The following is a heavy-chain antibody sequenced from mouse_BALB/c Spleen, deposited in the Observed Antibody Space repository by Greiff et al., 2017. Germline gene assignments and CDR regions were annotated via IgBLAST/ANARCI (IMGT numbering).Heavy chain of an antibody. Sequence: EVKLVESGGGLVRPGGSRKLSCAASGFTFSSFGMHWVRQAPEKGLEWVAYISSGSSTIYYADTVKGRFTISRDNPKNTLFLQMTSLRSEDTAMYYCARDDYDYAMDYWGQGTSVTVSS. CDR2: ISSGSSTI. D-gene: IGHD2-4*01. CDR3: ARDDYDYAMDY. J-gene: IGHJ4*01. V-gene: IGHV5-17*02. CDR1: GFTFSSFG.